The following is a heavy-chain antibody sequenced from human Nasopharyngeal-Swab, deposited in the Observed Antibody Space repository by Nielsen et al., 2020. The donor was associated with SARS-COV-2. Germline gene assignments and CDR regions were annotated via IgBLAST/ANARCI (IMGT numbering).Heavy chain of an antibody. J-gene: IGHJ6*02. CDR1: GGSFSGYY. V-gene: IGHV4-34*01. Sequence: SETLSLTCAVYGGSFSGYYWCWIRQPPGKGLEWIGEINHSGSTNYNPSLKSRVTISVDTSKNQFSLKLSSVTAADTAVYYCARGEDSSSSTHSIRYYYYGMDVWGQGTTVTVSS. CDR2: INHSGST. CDR3: ARGEDSSSSTHSIRYYYYGMDV. D-gene: IGHD6-6*01.